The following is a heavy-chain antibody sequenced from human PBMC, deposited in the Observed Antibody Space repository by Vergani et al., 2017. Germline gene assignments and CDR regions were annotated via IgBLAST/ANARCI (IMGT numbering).Heavy chain of an antibody. V-gene: IGHV3-33*01. J-gene: IGHJ2*01. D-gene: IGHD5-12*01. Sequence: QVQLVESGGGVVQPGRSLRLSCAASGFTFSSYGMHWVRQAPGKGLEWVAVIWYDGSNKYYADSVKGRFTISRDNSKNTLYLQMNSLRAEDTAVYYCARVHIVATFDYPWYFDLWGRGTLVTVSS. CDR2: IWYDGSNK. CDR1: GFTFSSYG. CDR3: ARVHIVATFDYPWYFDL.